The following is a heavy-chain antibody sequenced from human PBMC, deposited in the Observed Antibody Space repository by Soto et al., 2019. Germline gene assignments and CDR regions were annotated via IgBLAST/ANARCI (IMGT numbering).Heavy chain of an antibody. Sequence: SETLSLTCTVFGGSFSSSSHYWGWIRQPPGKGLEWLGYIYHSGSTYYNPSLKSRVTISVDRSKNQFSLKLSSVTAADTAVYYCARVPDRWGQGTLVTVSS. V-gene: IGHV4-39*07. J-gene: IGHJ5*02. D-gene: IGHD2-2*01. CDR2: IYHSGST. CDR3: ARVPDR. CDR1: GGSFSSSSHY.